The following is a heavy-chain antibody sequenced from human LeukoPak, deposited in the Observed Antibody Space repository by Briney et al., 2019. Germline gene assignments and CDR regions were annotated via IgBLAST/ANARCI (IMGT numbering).Heavy chain of an antibody. CDR1: GYTFTSYD. Sequence: GASVKVSCKASGYTFTSYDINWVRQATGQGLEWMGWMNPNSGNTGYAQKFQGRVTMTRNTSISTAYMELSSLRGEDTALYYCARDTSPRIAAIYYDAFDIWGQGTIVTVSS. V-gene: IGHV1-8*01. CDR2: MNPNSGNT. CDR3: ARDTSPRIAAIYYDAFDI. J-gene: IGHJ3*02. D-gene: IGHD6-13*01.